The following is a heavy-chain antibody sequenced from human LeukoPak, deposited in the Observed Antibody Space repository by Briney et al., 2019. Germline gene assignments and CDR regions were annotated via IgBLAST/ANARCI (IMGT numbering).Heavy chain of an antibody. CDR3: ARDGDSPMVDFDY. V-gene: IGHV1-2*02. D-gene: IGHD5-18*01. J-gene: IGHJ4*02. CDR1: GYTFTDFY. CDR2: IHPRNGDT. Sequence: GASVKVSCKTSGYTFTDFYLYWLRQAPGQGLEWVGWIHPRNGDTKYAQNFQDRVTLTRDTSISTAYMELSRLTSDDTAIYYCARDGDSPMVDFDYWGQGTLVTVSS.